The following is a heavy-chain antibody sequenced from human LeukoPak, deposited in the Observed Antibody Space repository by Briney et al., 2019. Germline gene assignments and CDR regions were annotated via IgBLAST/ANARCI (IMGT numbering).Heavy chain of an antibody. CDR2: IYYSGST. CDR1: GGSISSYY. D-gene: IGHD1-26*01. CDR3: ARHSELLNAFDI. J-gene: IGHJ3*02. Sequence: SETLSLTCTVSGGSISSYYWSWIRQPPGKGLEWIGYIYYSGSTNYNPSLKSRVTISVDTSKNQFSLKLSSVAAADTAVYYCARHSELLNAFDIWGQGTMVTVSS. V-gene: IGHV4-59*08.